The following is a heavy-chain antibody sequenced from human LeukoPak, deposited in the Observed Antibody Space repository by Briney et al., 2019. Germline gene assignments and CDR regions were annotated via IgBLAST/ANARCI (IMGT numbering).Heavy chain of an antibody. Sequence: GGSLRLSSAASGFSFSDSWMDWVRQAPGKGMEWVANIKPDGSEIYYVDAVKGRFTISRDNAKNSLYLQMDSLRDDDTAVYYCRRCVANWGQGTPVTVSS. CDR2: IKPDGSEI. CDR1: GFSFSDSW. V-gene: IGHV3-7*02. CDR3: RRCVAN. J-gene: IGHJ4*02.